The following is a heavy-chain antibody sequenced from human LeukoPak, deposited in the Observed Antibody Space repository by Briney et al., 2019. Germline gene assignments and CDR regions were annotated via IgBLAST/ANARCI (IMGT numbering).Heavy chain of an antibody. V-gene: IGHV1-18*01. D-gene: IGHD2-15*01. CDR2: ISGYTGAT. J-gene: IGHJ4*02. Sequence: ASVKVSCKASGYXFTSYGISWVRQAPGQGLKWMGWISGYTGATHYSVRLQDRLTVTTDTSTNTAYMELRSLRSADTAVYFCARDTPGLAKLFDYWGQGTLVTVSS. CDR1: GYXFTSYG. CDR3: ARDTPGLAKLFDY.